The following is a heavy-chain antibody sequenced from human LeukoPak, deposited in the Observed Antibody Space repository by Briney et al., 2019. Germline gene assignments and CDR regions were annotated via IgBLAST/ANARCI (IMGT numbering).Heavy chain of an antibody. V-gene: IGHV4-34*01. J-gene: IGHJ6*02. CDR3: ARVGIVVVPAAIPGRPPHYYYGMDV. D-gene: IGHD2-2*02. Sequence: PSETLSLTCAVYGGSFSGYYWSWIRQPPGKGLEWIGEINHSGSTNYNPSLKSRVTISVDTSKNQFSLKLSSVTAADTAVYYCARVGIVVVPAAIPGRPPHYYYGMDVWGQGTTVTVSS. CDR2: INHSGST. CDR1: GGSFSGYY.